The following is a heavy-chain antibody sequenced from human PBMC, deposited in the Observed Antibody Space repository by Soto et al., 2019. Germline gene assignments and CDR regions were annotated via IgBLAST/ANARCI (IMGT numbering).Heavy chain of an antibody. V-gene: IGHV3-53*01. CDR3: ARAGSPFDSDSSGYWGFDH. CDR2: VYSGGTT. D-gene: IGHD3-22*01. J-gene: IGHJ4*02. Sequence: LRLSCVAAGFAVSNNYMNWVRQAPGKGLEWVSVVYSGGTTYYADSVRGRFTVSRDDSKNTLFLQMSSLRAEDTAVYYCARAGSPFDSDSSGYWGFDHWGQGTLVTVSS. CDR1: GFAVSNNY.